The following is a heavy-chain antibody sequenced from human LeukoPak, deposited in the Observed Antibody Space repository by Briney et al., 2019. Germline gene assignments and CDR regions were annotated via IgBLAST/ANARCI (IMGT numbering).Heavy chain of an antibody. CDR3: AELGITMIGGV. CDR1: VFTFSSFT. J-gene: IGHJ6*04. V-gene: IGHV3-21*01. D-gene: IGHD3-10*02. CDR2: ISSSSSYI. Sequence: RGSLRLSCVSSVFTFSSFTMNSLRPAAAKGVAGVSSISSSSSYIYYADSVKGRFTISRDNAKNSLCLQMNSLRAEDTAVYYCAELGITMIGGVWGKGTTVTISS.